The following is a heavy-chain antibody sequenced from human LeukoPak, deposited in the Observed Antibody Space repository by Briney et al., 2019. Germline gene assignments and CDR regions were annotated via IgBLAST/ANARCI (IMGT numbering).Heavy chain of an antibody. J-gene: IGHJ5*02. Sequence: PSETLSLTCAVYGGSFSGYYWSWIRQPPGKGLERIGEINHSGSTNYNPSLKSRVTISVDTSKNQFSLKLSSVTAADTAVYYCARGPENSGSHIRHPSGFDPWGQGTLVTVSS. D-gene: IGHD1-26*01. CDR3: ARGPENSGSHIRHPSGFDP. CDR1: GGSFSGYY. V-gene: IGHV4-34*01. CDR2: INHSGST.